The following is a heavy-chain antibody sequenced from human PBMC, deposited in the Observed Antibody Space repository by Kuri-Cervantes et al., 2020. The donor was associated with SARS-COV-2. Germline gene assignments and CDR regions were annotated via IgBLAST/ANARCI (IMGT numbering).Heavy chain of an antibody. J-gene: IGHJ3*02. CDR1: GFTFSDYY. V-gene: IGHV3-11*01. CDR2: ISSSGSTI. Sequence: GESLKISCAASGFTFSDYYMSWIRQAPGKGLEWASYISSSGSTIYYADSVKGRFTISRDNAKNSLYLQMNSLRAEDTAVYYCARDSITMVQGVTSDAFDNWGQGTMVTVSS. CDR3: ARDSITMVQGVTSDAFDN. D-gene: IGHD3-10*01.